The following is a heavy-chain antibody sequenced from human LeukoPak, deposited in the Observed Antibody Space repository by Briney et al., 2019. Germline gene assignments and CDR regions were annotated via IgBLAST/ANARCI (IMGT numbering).Heavy chain of an antibody. V-gene: IGHV1-18*01. D-gene: IGHD1-26*01. CDR2: ISAYNGNT. J-gene: IGHJ4*02. Sequence: ASVKVSCKASGYTFTSYGISWVRQPPGQGLEWMGWISAYNGNTNYAQKLQGRVTMTTDTSTSTAYMELRSLRSDDTAVYYCARVMTIVGATDFDYWGQGTLVTVSS. CDR1: GYTFTSYG. CDR3: ARVMTIVGATDFDY.